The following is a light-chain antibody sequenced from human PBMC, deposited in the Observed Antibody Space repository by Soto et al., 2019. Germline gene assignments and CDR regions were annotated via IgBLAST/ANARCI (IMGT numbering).Light chain of an antibody. CDR2: DAS. Sequence: ILLTQSPATLSLSPGARAPLSCRASQSVSSYLAWYQQKPGQAPRLLIYDASTRATGIPARFSGSGSGTDFTLTISSLEPEDFAVYYCQQRSNWPPTFGQGTRLEIK. CDR3: QQRSNWPPT. CDR1: QSVSSY. V-gene: IGKV3-11*01. J-gene: IGKJ5*01.